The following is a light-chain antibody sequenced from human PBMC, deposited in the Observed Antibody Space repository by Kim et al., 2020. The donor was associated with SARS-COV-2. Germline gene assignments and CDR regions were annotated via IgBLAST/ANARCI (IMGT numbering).Light chain of an antibody. Sequence: QSALTQPPSVSGSPGQSVTISCTGTSSDVGSYNRVSWYQQPPGTAPKLMIYEVSNRPSGVPDRFSGSKSGNTASLTISGLQAEDEADYYCSSYTSSITFEGVFGGGTQLTVL. CDR1: SSDVGSYNR. CDR3: SSYTSSITFEGV. V-gene: IGLV2-18*02. J-gene: IGLJ2*01. CDR2: EVS.